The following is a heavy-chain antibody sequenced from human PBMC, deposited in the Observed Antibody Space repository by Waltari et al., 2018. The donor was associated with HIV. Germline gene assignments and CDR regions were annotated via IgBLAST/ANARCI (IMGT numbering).Heavy chain of an antibody. Sequence: QVQLVESGGGVVQRGRSLRLSCAASGFTFSSYGMHGVRQAPGKGLEWVAVIWYDGSNKYYADSVKGRFTISRDNSKNTLYLQMNSLRAEDTAVYYCASGDYYGSGSYYPPYWSQGTLVTVSS. CDR3: ASGDYYGSGSYYPPY. J-gene: IGHJ4*02. CDR1: GFTFSSYG. V-gene: IGHV3-33*01. D-gene: IGHD3-10*01. CDR2: IWYDGSNK.